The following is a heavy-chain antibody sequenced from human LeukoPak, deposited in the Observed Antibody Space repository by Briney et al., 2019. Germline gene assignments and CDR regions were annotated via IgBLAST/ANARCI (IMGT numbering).Heavy chain of an antibody. D-gene: IGHD3-3*01. CDR3: ARDLMSGLRFLEWSYGMDV. J-gene: IGHJ6*02. V-gene: IGHV3-30-3*01. CDR2: ISYDGSNT. Sequence: PGGSLRLSCTASGFSFSHYAMHWIRQAPGKGLEWVALISYDGSNTYYGDSVKGRFTISRDNSKNTLYLQMNSLRAEDTAVYYCARDLMSGLRFLEWSYGMDVWGQGTTVTASS. CDR1: GFSFSHYA.